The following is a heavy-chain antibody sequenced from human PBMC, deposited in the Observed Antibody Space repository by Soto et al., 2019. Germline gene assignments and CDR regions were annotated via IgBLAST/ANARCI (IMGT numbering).Heavy chain of an antibody. V-gene: IGHV1-8*01. J-gene: IGHJ6*02. Sequence: VASVKVSCKASGYTFTSYDINWVRQATGQGLEWMGWMNPNSGNTGYAQKFQGRVTMTRNTSISTAYMELSSLRSEDTAVYYCARGVGGLQNYYYGMDVWGQGTTVTVSS. CDR1: GYTFTSYD. CDR3: ARGVGGLQNYYYGMDV. D-gene: IGHD3-16*01. CDR2: MNPNSGNT.